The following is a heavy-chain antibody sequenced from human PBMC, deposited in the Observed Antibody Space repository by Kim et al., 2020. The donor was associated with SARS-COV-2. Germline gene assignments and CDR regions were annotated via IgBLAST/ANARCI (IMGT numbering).Heavy chain of an antibody. V-gene: IGHV3-72*01. Sequence: ASVEGRFTISRDDSKNSLFLQMSSLKIEDTAMYFCARGFCGGGTCYSGDNWGQGTVVTVSS. CDR3: ARGFCGGGTCYSGDN. J-gene: IGHJ4*02. D-gene: IGHD2-15*01.